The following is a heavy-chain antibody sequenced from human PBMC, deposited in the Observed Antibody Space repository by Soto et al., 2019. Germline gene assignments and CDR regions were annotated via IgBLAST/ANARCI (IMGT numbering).Heavy chain of an antibody. Sequence: GGSRTLSWAGSGFTFGNYGMQWVRQAPGKGLEWVAVIWYDGSNKYYADSVKGRFTISRDNSKNTLYLQMNSLSAEDTAVYYCASGNYDSSGFLDYWGQGT. CDR2: IWYDGSNK. D-gene: IGHD3-22*01. J-gene: IGHJ4*02. CDR1: GFTFGNYG. CDR3: ASGNYDSSGFLDY. V-gene: IGHV3-33*01.